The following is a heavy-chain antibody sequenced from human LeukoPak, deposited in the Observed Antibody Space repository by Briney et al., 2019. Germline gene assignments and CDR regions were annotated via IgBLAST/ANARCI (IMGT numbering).Heavy chain of an antibody. D-gene: IGHD6-19*01. Sequence: KSSETLSLTCTVYGGSFSGYCWSWIRQPPGKGLEWIGEINRSGSTNYNLSLKSRVTISVDTSKNQFSLKLNSVTAADTAVYYCARGRLMPDSIAVAGQEFDYWGQGTLVTVSS. V-gene: IGHV4-34*01. CDR2: INRSGST. CDR3: ARGRLMPDSIAVAGQEFDY. J-gene: IGHJ4*02. CDR1: GGSFSGYC.